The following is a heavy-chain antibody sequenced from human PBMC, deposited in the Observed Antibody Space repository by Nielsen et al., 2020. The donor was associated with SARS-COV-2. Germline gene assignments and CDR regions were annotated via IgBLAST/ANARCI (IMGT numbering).Heavy chain of an antibody. CDR1: GGSISSGDYY. CDR3: ARDRRYYDSSDYYGSYYYYGMDV. CDR2: IYYSGST. J-gene: IGHJ6*02. V-gene: IGHV4-30-4*01. D-gene: IGHD3-22*01. Sequence: SETLSLTCTVSGGSISSGDYYWSWIRQPPGKGLEWIGYIYYSGSTYYNPSLKSRVTISVDTSKNQFSLKLSSVTAADTAVYYCARDRRYYDSSDYYGSYYYYGMDVWGQGTTVTVSS.